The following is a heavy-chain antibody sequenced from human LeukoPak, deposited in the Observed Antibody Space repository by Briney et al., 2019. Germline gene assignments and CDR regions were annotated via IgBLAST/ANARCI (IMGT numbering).Heavy chain of an antibody. V-gene: IGHV3-23*01. D-gene: IGHD5-12*01. Sequence: PGGSLRPSCAAAGFTFSSYAMNRVRQAPGNGLEWVSSISASGGTTDYADSVKGRFTISRDNSKNTLYLQMNTLRAEDTAVYYCARGPSGYHNTGGQGTLVTVSS. CDR1: GFTFSSYA. CDR2: ISASGGTT. J-gene: IGHJ4*02. CDR3: ARGPSGYHNT.